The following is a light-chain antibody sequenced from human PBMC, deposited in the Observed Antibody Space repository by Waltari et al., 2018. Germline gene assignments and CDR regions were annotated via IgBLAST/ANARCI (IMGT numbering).Light chain of an antibody. Sequence: SSALTQPPSVSVAPGTTARITCGGDNIGSYSVHWYQQKPGQAPVLVIFYDSDRPSGIPERFSGSNSGNTATLTISSVEAGDEAKYYCHVWHPDMDPGVFGPGTEVSV. CDR2: YDS. CDR3: HVWHPDMDPGV. J-gene: IGLJ1*01. CDR1: NIGSYS. V-gene: IGLV3-21*04.